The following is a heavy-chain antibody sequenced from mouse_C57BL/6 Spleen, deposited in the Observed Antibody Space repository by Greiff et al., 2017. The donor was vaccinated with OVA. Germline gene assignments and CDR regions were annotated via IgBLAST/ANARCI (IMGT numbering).Heavy chain of an antibody. V-gene: IGHV1-55*01. J-gene: IGHJ1*03. CDR2: IYPGSGST. D-gene: IGHD2-4*01. CDR3: ARSYDYDRYFDV. CDR1: GYTFTSYW. Sequence: VQLQQPGAELVKPGASVKMSCKASGYTFTSYWITWVKQRPGQGLEWIGGIYPGSGSTNYNEKFKSKATLTVDTSSSTAYMQLSSLTSEDSAVYYCARSYDYDRYFDVWGTGTTVTVSS.